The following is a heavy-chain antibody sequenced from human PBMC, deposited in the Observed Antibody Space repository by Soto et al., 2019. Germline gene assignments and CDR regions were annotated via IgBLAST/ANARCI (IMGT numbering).Heavy chain of an antibody. CDR1: GGSISNFY. J-gene: IGHJ5*02. Sequence: SETLSLTCTVSGGSISNFYWSWIRQPPGKGLEWIGYVYYTGSTSYNPSLKRRVTFSADSSRGQFSLRLNSVTAADTAVYYCARHTSYCSGGSCYSGWSDPWGLGTLVTVSS. V-gene: IGHV4-59*08. D-gene: IGHD2-15*01. CDR3: ARHTSYCSGGSCYSGWSDP. CDR2: VYYTGST.